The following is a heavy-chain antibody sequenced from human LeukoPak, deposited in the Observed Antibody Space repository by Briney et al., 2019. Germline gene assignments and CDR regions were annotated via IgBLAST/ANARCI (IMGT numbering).Heavy chain of an antibody. CDR2: ISWNSGSI. J-gene: IGHJ4*02. D-gene: IGHD1-26*01. Sequence: GGSLRLSCAASGFTFDDYAMHWVRHAPGKGLEWVSRISWNSGSIDYADSVKGRFTISRDNAENSLYLQMNSLRAEDTALYYCAKDIGSTTHYYFDYWGQGTLVTISS. CDR3: AKDIGSTTHYYFDY. V-gene: IGHV3-9*01. CDR1: GFTFDDYA.